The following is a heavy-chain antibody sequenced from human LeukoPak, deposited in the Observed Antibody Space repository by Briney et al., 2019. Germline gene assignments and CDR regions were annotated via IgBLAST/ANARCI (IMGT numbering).Heavy chain of an antibody. J-gene: IGHJ4*02. V-gene: IGHV1-24*01. CDR2: FYPAEKTK. D-gene: IGHD1-26*01. CDR1: GYMIFDLS. Sequence: ASVKVSCKGSGYMIFDLSIYWVRQAPGKGGEWRGGFYPAEKTKMSAQKFQGRFSMTEDTSTDTACLELSGLRSEDTATYYCATDLHILLRGDGPGRGFWGEGTLVIVS. CDR3: ATDLHILLRGDGPGRGF.